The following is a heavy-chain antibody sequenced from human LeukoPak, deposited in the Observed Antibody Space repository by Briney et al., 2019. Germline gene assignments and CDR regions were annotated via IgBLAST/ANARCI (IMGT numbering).Heavy chain of an antibody. V-gene: IGHV4-59*01. D-gene: IGHD6-19*01. CDR2: IYNSGST. J-gene: IGHJ4*02. Sequence: SETLSLTCTVSGGSISSFYWSWIRQPPGKGLEWIGHIYNSGSTNYNPSLKSRVTISVDTSKNQFSLKLSSVTAADTAVYYCARGGIAVPEYWGQGILVTVSS. CDR1: GGSISSFY. CDR3: ARGGIAVPEY.